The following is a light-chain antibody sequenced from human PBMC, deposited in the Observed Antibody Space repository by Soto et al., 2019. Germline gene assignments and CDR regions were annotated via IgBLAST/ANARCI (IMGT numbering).Light chain of an antibody. V-gene: IGLV2-8*01. J-gene: IGLJ1*01. CDR2: EVS. CDR3: SSYAGSNNFV. CDR1: SSDVGGYNY. Sequence: QSALTQPPSASGSPGQSVTISCSGTSSDVGGYNYVSWHQQHPGKAPKLMIYEVSKRPSGVPDRFSGSKSGNTASLIVSGLQAEDEADYYCSSYAGSNNFVFGTGTKLTGL.